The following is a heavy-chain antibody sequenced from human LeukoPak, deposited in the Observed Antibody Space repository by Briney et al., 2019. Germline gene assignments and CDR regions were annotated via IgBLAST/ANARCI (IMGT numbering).Heavy chain of an antibody. CDR2: ISSSSSTI. V-gene: IGHV3-48*01. CDR1: GFTFSSYS. CDR3: ARGPHIVVVTASFDY. D-gene: IGHD2-21*02. J-gene: IGHJ4*02. Sequence: QPGGSLRLSCAASGFTFSSYSMNWVRQAPGKGLEWVSYISSSSSTIYYADSVKGRFTISRDNAKNSLYLQMNSLRAEDTAVYYCARGPHIVVVTASFDYWGQGTLVTVSS.